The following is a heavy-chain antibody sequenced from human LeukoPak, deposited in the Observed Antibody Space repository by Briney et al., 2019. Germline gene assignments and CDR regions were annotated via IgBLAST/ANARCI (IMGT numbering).Heavy chain of an antibody. D-gene: IGHD6-13*01. Sequence: GGSLRLSCAASGFTFSSHGMNWVRQAPGKGLEWVSYISPSSSNIYYADSVKGRFTISRDNARDSLYLQMSSQRDDDTAVYYCARGRIGMAYFDYWGQGSLVTVSS. CDR3: ARGRIGMAYFDY. CDR1: GFTFSSHG. J-gene: IGHJ4*02. CDR2: ISPSSSNI. V-gene: IGHV3-48*02.